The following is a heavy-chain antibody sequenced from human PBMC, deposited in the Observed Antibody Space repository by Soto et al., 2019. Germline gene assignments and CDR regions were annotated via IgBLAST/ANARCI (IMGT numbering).Heavy chain of an antibody. Sequence: GALRLSCAVSGFIISSHAMHWVRQAPGKGLEWVAVISYDGNNKFYADSVKGRLTISRDNSRNTLYLQMNSLGVEDTAVYYCARELERVFDYWGQGTLVTVSS. D-gene: IGHD1-1*01. CDR3: ARELERVFDY. CDR2: ISYDGNNK. J-gene: IGHJ4*02. CDR1: GFIISSHA. V-gene: IGHV3-30*03.